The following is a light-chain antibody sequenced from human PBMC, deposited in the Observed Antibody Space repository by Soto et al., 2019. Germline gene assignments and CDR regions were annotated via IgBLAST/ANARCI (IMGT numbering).Light chain of an antibody. Sequence: SVLTQPPSVSAAPGQKVTISCSGSSSNIGGNSVSWYQQLPGTAPKLLIYDDNKRPSGIPDRFSGSKSGTSATLGITGFQTGDEADYYCGSWDSSLSDYVLGHGTKVT. CDR3: GSWDSSLSDYV. V-gene: IGLV1-51*01. CDR2: DDN. CDR1: SSNIGGNS. J-gene: IGLJ1*01.